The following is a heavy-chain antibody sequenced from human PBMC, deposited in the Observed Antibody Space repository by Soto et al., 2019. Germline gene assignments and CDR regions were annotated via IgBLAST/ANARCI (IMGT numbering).Heavy chain of an antibody. CDR1: GFTFSSYA. V-gene: IGHV3-23*01. Sequence: GGSLRLSCAASGFTFSSYAMSWVRQAPGKGLEWVSAISGSGGSTYYADSVKGRFTITRDNSKNTLYLQRNSLRAEDTAGYYCAKAGPLGCCSGGSCSRYYYYYGRDVWGKGITVTVSS. J-gene: IGHJ6*04. CDR3: AKAGPLGCCSGGSCSRYYYYYGRDV. D-gene: IGHD2-15*01. CDR2: ISGSGGST.